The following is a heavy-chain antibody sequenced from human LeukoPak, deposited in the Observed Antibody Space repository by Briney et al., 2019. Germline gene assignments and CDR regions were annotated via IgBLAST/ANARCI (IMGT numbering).Heavy chain of an antibody. D-gene: IGHD3-10*01. J-gene: IGHJ4*02. CDR1: GFTFSSYG. CDR3: AKSLMVRGVNDY. V-gene: IGHV3-30*18. Sequence: GGSLRLSCAASGFTFSSYGMHWVRQAPGKGLEWVAVISYDGSNEYYADSVKGRFTISRDNSKNTLYLQMNSLRAEDTAVYYCAKSLMVRGVNDYWGQGTLVTVSS. CDR2: ISYDGSNE.